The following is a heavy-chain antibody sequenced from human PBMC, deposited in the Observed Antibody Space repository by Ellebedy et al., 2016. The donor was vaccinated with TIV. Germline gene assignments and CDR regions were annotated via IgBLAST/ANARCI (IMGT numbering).Heavy chain of an antibody. CDR3: ARGKDSGNYVGWFDP. D-gene: IGHD4-11*01. CDR1: GSTFRTNT. V-gene: IGHV1-69*13. J-gene: IGHJ5*02. Sequence: ASVKVSCKASGSTFRTNTVTWVRQAPGQGLEWVGGILPISPTPNYAQKFQGRVTITADESANIVYMELSSLSSEDTAVYYCARGKDSGNYVGWFDPWGQGTLVTVSS. CDR2: ILPISPTP.